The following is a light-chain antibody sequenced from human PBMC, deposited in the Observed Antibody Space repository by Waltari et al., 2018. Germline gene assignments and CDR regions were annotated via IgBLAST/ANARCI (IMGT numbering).Light chain of an antibody. CDR1: SDINVGDFN. J-gene: IGLJ3*02. CDR3: MFWPSNVWV. Sequence: QPVLTQPPSSSASPGESARLTCTLPSDINVGDFNIYWYKQKPGSPPRFLLYYKSDSEKAQGSGVPTRFSGSKDASANAGIFLISGLQSEDEADYYCMFWPSNVWVFGGGTKLTVL. V-gene: IGLV5-37*01. CDR2: YKSDSEK.